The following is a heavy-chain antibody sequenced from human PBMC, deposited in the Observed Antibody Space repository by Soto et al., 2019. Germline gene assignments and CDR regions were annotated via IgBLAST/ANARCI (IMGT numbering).Heavy chain of an antibody. Sequence: QVQLVQSGPEVKKPGASVKVSCKASGYTFTTYGISWVRQAPGQGLEWMGWISPYNGDTHYAERFQGRLTMTTGTSATSAYMELRTLSSDDRAVYFCARALSMAQYYYYMDVWGKGTTVTVSS. CDR1: GYTFTTYG. V-gene: IGHV1-18*01. CDR3: ARALSMAQYYYYMDV. J-gene: IGHJ6*03. CDR2: ISPYNGDT.